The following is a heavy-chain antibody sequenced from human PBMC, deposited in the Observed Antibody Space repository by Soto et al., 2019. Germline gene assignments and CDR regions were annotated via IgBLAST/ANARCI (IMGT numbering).Heavy chain of an antibody. V-gene: IGHV1-69*01. Sequence: QVQLVQSGAEVKKPGSSVKVSCKTSGVSFNNNGIGWVRQARGHGLEWMGGVSPPFRTSNYARKFQGRISITADASTGTVNMELRSLTSEDTAQYYCARVLYYGSGSYSPYGMDVWGQGTTVTVSS. CDR3: ARVLYYGSGSYSPYGMDV. J-gene: IGHJ6*02. CDR1: GVSFNNNG. CDR2: VSPPFRTS. D-gene: IGHD3-10*01.